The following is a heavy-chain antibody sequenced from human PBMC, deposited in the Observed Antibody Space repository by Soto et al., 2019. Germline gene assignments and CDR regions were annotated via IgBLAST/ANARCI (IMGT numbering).Heavy chain of an antibody. V-gene: IGHV4-34*01. CDR2: INHSGST. Sequence: KGLEWIGEINHSGSTNYNQSLKSRVTIAVDTFKNQFSLKLSSVTAVDTAVYYFFFFQAEDGIRGLCTVSAFLLNRSSDL. J-gene: IGHJ2*01. CDR3: FFFQAEDGIRGLCTVSAFLLNRSSDL. D-gene: IGHD2-15*01.